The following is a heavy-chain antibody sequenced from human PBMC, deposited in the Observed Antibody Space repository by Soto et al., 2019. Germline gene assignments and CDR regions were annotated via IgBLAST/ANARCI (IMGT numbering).Heavy chain of an antibody. J-gene: IGHJ6*02. Sequence: SETLSLTCTVSGGSISSGGYYWSWIRQHPGKGLEWIGYIYYSGSTYYNPSLKSRVTISVDTSKNQFSLKLSSVTAADTAVYYCARVMGSWRGRYYYGTDVWGQGTTVTVSS. CDR1: GGSISSGGYY. CDR3: ARVMGSWRGRYYYGTDV. V-gene: IGHV4-31*03. CDR2: IYYSGST. D-gene: IGHD1-26*01.